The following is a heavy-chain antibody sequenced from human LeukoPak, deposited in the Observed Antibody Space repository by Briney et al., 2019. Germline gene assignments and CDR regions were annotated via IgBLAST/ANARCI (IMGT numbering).Heavy chain of an antibody. J-gene: IGHJ2*01. CDR3: ARYATTVTTGYFDL. D-gene: IGHD4-17*01. CDR1: GGSISSYY. CDR2: IYYSGST. V-gene: IGHV4-59*08. Sequence: SETLSLTCTVSGGSISSYYWSRIRQPPGKGLEWIGYIYYSGSTNYNPSLKSRVTISVDTSKNQFSLKLSSVTAADTAVYYCARYATTVTTGYFDLWGRGTLVTVSS.